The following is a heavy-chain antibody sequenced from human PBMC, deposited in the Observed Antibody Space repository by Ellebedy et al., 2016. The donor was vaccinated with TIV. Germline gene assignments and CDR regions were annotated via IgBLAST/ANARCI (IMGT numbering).Heavy chain of an antibody. CDR1: GFYFGDYW. CDR3: AGGAGWLIEH. CDR2: IDQDGSEE. V-gene: IGHV3-7*03. J-gene: IGHJ1*01. D-gene: IGHD6-19*01. Sequence: GGSLRLSXAASGFYFGDYWMNWVRQPPGKGLEWVANIDQDGSEENYVDSVKGRFIISRDNAKKSLYLQMSSLRPEDTAVYYCAGGAGWLIEHWGLGTLVTVSS.